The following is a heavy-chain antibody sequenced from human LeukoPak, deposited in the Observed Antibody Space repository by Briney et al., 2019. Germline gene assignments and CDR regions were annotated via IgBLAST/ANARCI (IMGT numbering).Heavy chain of an antibody. J-gene: IGHJ3*02. V-gene: IGHV2-5*02. Sequence: SGPTLVKPTQTLTLTCTFSGFSLSTSGVGVGWIRQPPGKALEWLALIYWDDDKRYSPSLKSRLTITKDTSKNQVVLTMTNMDPVDTATYYCAHLPNGDFPRAFDIWGQGTMVTVSS. CDR2: IYWDDDK. D-gene: IGHD3-3*01. CDR3: AHLPNGDFPRAFDI. CDR1: GFSLSTSGVG.